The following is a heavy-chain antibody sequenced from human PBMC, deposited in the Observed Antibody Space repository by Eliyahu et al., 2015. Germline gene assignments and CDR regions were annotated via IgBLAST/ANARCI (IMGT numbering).Heavy chain of an antibody. V-gene: IGHV4-59*01. CDR3: ARVKGSGWDFDY. J-gene: IGHJ4*02. Sequence: QVQLQESGPGLVKPSETLSLTCTXSGGSISSYYWSWXRQPPGKGLEWIGYIYYSGSTNYNPSLKSRVTISVDTSKNQFSLKLSSVTAADTAVYYCARVKGSGWDFDYWGQGTLVTVSS. CDR2: IYYSGST. D-gene: IGHD6-19*01. CDR1: GGSISSYY.